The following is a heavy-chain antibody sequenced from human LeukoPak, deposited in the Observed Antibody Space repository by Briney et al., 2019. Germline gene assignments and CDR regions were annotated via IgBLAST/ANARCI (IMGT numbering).Heavy chain of an antibody. D-gene: IGHD1-26*01. V-gene: IGHV4-39*07. CDR2: IYHTGST. Sequence: SETLSLTCTVSGASITSNFYYWGWIRQPPGKGLEWIGYIYHTGSTYYNPSLKSRVTISVDRSKNQFSLKLNSVTAADTAVFYCARDRRIEGIDPWGQGTLVTVSS. J-gene: IGHJ5*02. CDR3: ARDRRIEGIDP. CDR1: GASITSNFYY.